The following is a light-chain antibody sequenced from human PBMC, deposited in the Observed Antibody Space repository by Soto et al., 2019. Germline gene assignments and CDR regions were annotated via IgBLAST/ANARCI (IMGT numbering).Light chain of an antibody. CDR1: QSVSSN. CDR3: QQYDDWPET. CDR2: DAS. J-gene: IGKJ1*01. Sequence: EKVMTQSPATLSVSPGERATISCRASQSVSSNLAWYQQKPGQAPRLLIYDASTMATGIPARFSGSGSGTELTLTISSLQSEDLAVYYCQQYDDWPETFGQGTKV. V-gene: IGKV3-15*01.